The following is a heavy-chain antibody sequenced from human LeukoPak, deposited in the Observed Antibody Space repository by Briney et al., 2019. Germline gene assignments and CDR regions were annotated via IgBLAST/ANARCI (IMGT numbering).Heavy chain of an antibody. CDR1: GFIFSTYN. CDR2: VSSSSSYI. J-gene: IGHJ6*04. D-gene: IGHD3-10*02. Sequence: PGGSLRLSCAASGFIFSTYNMNWVRQSPGKGLEWISSVSSSSSYIYYIDSVKGRLTISRDNAKNSLYLRMNSLRAEDTAVYYCAELGITMIGGVWGKGTTVTISS. V-gene: IGHV3-21*01. CDR3: AELGITMIGGV.